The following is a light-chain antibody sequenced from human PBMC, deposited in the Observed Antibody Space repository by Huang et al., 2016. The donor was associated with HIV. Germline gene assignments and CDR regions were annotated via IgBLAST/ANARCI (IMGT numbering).Light chain of an antibody. CDR1: QSVSNN. CDR2: STS. V-gene: IGKV3-15*01. J-gene: IGKJ1*01. Sequence: DIVMTQSPATLSLSPGERATLSCRASQSVSNNVAWYQQRPGQAPRLLIYSTSTRATGVPARFSGSGSGTEFNLTINSLQSEDFAVYYCQQYNSWPRTFGPGTTVEIK. CDR3: QQYNSWPRT.